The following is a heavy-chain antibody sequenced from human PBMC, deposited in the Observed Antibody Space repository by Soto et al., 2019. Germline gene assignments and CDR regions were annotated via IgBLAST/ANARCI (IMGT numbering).Heavy chain of an antibody. J-gene: IGHJ4*02. CDR3: AGGNFRY. CDR2: MNPNSGNT. Sequence: VASVKGSCKASGDNFNTFDIYWVRQATGHGLEWMGWMNPNSGNTGYAQELRGRVTMTRNTSNTTAYMELTSLTSDDTGVYYCAGGNFRYWGQGTLVTVSS. CDR1: GDNFNTFD. V-gene: IGHV1-8*02.